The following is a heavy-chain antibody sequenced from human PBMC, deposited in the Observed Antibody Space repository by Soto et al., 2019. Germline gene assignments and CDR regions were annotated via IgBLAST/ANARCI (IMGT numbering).Heavy chain of an antibody. CDR1: GGTFSSYS. Sequence: SVKVSCKASGGTFSSYSISWVRQAPGQGLEWMGGIIPIFGTANYAQKFQGRVTITADESTSTAYMELSSLRSEDTAVYYCARDHRTDLWFGELSPPNWFDPWGQGTLVNVSS. J-gene: IGHJ5*02. V-gene: IGHV1-69*13. CDR3: ARDHRTDLWFGELSPPNWFDP. CDR2: IIPIFGTA. D-gene: IGHD3-10*01.